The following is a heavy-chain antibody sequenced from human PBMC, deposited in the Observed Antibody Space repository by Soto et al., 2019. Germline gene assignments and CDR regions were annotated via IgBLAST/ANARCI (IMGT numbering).Heavy chain of an antibody. CDR1: GFTFSSYT. D-gene: IGHD1-26*01. CDR3: VRTIVGATKGGWFDP. V-gene: IGHV3-23*01. J-gene: IGHJ5*02. CDR2: FSSRDATT. Sequence: PGGSLRLSCTASGFTFSSYTMSWVRQAPGKGLEWVSSFSSRDATTYYADSVKGRFTISRDNSKNTLYLQMNSLRAEDTALYFCVRTIVGATKGGWFDPWGQGALVTVSS.